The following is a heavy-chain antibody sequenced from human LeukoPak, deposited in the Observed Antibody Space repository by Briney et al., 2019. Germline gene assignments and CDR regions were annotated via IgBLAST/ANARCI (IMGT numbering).Heavy chain of an antibody. CDR3: AKDHCSRGYDFDY. Sequence: GGSLRLSCAASGFTFSSYGMHWVRQAPGKGLEWVAVISYDGSNKYYADSVKGRFTISRDNSKNTLYLQMNSLRAEDTAVYYCAKDHCSRGYDFDYWGQGTLVTVSS. D-gene: IGHD2-2*01. CDR2: ISYDGSNK. V-gene: IGHV3-30*18. J-gene: IGHJ4*02. CDR1: GFTFSSYG.